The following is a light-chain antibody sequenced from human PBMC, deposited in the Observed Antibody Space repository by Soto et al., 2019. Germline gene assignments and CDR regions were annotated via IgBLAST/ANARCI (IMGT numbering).Light chain of an antibody. V-gene: IGKV1-5*03. CDR2: KAS. CDR1: QSISVW. Sequence: DIQMTQSPSTLSSSVGYRVTITCRASQSISVWLAWYQQKAGKAPNLLIYKASRLESGVPSRFSGSGSETEFTLTISSLQPDDFATYYCQHYNSYSEAFGQGTKVDIK. J-gene: IGKJ1*01. CDR3: QHYNSYSEA.